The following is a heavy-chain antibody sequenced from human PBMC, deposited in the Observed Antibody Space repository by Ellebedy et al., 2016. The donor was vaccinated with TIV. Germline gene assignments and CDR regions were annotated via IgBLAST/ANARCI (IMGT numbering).Heavy chain of an antibody. CDR3: TKRGVGWAAFDI. V-gene: IGHV3-23*01. D-gene: IGHD6-19*01. Sequence: GESLKISCAASGFTFSSYAMNWVRQAPGKGLEWVSAISGSGDTKYYADSVKGRFTISRDNSQDTVHLQMNRLRAEDTAVYYCTKRGVGWAAFDIWGPGTMVTVSS. CDR2: ISGSGDTK. J-gene: IGHJ3*02. CDR1: GFTFSSYA.